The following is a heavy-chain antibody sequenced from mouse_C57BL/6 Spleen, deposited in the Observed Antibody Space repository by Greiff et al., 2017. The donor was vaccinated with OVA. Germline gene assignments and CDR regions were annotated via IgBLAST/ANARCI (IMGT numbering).Heavy chain of an antibody. CDR2: ISAGGSYT. CDR3: AREGNWDRSGFAY. CDR1: GFTFSSYA. V-gene: IGHV5-4*01. J-gene: IGHJ3*01. D-gene: IGHD4-1*01. Sequence: EVMLVESGGGLVKPGGSLKLSCAASGFTFSSYALSWVRPTPEKRLEWVATISAGGSYTYYPDTVKGRFPISRDNAKNTLYLQMSQLKSEDTAMYYGAREGNWDRSGFAYWGQGTLVTVSA.